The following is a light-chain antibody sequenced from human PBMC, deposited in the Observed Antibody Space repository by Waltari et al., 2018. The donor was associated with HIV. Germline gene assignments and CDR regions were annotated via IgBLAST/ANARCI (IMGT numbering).Light chain of an antibody. CDR1: QDISNF. Sequence: DLQMTQSPSSLSASVGDRVTITCQASQDISNFLNWYQQKTGKAPKHLNYDASNLKTGVPSRFSGSGSGTDFTFTINSLQPEDIATYYCQQYDNLPLTFGGGTKVEIK. J-gene: IGKJ4*01. CDR3: QQYDNLPLT. CDR2: DAS. V-gene: IGKV1-33*01.